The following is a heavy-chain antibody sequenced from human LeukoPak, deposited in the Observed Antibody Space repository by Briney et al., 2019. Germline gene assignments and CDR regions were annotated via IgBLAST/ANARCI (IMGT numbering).Heavy chain of an antibody. CDR1: GFTFNNYV. CDR2: INSGGGT. CDR3: AKSMAVTGGATEY. Sequence: GGSLRLSCAASGFTFNNYVMRCVRQAPGKGLEWVSSINSGGGTHYADSVKGRFTISKDSSKNTVYLQMSSLRAEDTALYYCAKSMAVTGGATEYWGQGTLVTVSS. V-gene: IGHV3-23*01. D-gene: IGHD6-19*01. J-gene: IGHJ4*02.